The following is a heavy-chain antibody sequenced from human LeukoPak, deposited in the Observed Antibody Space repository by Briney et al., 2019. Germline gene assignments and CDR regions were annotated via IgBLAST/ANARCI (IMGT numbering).Heavy chain of an antibody. CDR1: GFTFSDTW. J-gene: IGHJ6*03. Sequence: GGSLRLSCAASGFTFSDTWMHWVRQAPGKGLVWVSRIRSDGSDTRYAESVKGRFTISRDNAKNSLYLQMNSLRAEDTAVYYCARMAARTDYYYYYYMDVWGKGTTVTVSS. V-gene: IGHV3-74*01. CDR3: ARMAARTDYYYYYYMDV. CDR2: IRSDGSDT. D-gene: IGHD6-6*01.